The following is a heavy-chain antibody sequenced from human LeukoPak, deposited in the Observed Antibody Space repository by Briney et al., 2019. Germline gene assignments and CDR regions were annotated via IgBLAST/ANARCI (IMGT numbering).Heavy chain of an antibody. J-gene: IGHJ4*02. Sequence: SETLSLTCAVYGGAFSGYYWSWIRQPPGKGLEWIGEINHSGSTNYNPSLKSRVTISVDTSKNQFSLKLSSVTAADTAVYYCARTAMVNTPFDYWGQGTLVTVSS. D-gene: IGHD5-18*01. CDR3: ARTAMVNTPFDY. CDR1: GGAFSGYY. CDR2: INHSGST. V-gene: IGHV4-34*01.